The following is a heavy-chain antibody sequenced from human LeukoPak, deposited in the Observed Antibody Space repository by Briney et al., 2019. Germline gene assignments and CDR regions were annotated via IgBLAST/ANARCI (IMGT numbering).Heavy chain of an antibody. V-gene: IGHV3-23*01. Sequence: GGSLRLSCAASGFIFNNFALKWVRQAPGKGLEWVSDISDSGGDTYYADSVRGRFTISRDNFKNTLYLQMNSLRADDTAIYYCARVIRYGSGNYYYFDYWGQGTLVTVSS. CDR3: ARVIRYGSGNYYYFDY. CDR1: GFIFNNFA. J-gene: IGHJ4*02. D-gene: IGHD3-10*01. CDR2: ISDSGGDT.